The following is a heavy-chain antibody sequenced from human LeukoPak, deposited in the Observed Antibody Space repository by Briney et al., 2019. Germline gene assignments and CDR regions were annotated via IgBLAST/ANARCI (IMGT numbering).Heavy chain of an antibody. CDR1: GDSIFSTTYY. CDR2: IFHSGST. V-gene: IGHV4-39*01. J-gene: IGHJ4*02. D-gene: IGHD6-13*01. Sequence: SETLSLTCTVSGDSIFSTTYYWGWIRQPPGKGLEWIGSIFHSGSTYYNPSLRSRVTISVDTSKNQLSLRLRSVTAADTAVYYCARSNIAAAVNSFDYWGQGTLVTVSS. CDR3: ARSNIAAAVNSFDY.